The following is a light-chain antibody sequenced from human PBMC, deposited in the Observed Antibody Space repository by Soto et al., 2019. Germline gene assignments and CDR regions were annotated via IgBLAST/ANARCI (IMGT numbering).Light chain of an antibody. CDR3: SLYISAATSL. V-gene: IGLV2-18*01. Sequence: QSVLTQPPSVSGSPGQSVTISCTATSSKLGSYIRVCWYQQPPGSSLNLIIYEVSNRPSGVRNRFSGSKSGKTANLTISGLQAEDEADYYCSLYISAATSLFGSGTKGTV. CDR2: EVS. CDR1: SSKLGSYIR. J-gene: IGLJ1*01.